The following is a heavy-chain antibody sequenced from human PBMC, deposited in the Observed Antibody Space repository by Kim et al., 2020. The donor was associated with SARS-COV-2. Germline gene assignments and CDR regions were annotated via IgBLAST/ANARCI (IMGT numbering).Heavy chain of an antibody. CDR3: ARDLRDLAALSFDY. D-gene: IGHD6-6*01. Sequence: AVSVKSRISINADTSKNQCSLQPNSVTPEDTAVYYCARDLRDLAALSFDYWGQGTLVTVSS. J-gene: IGHJ4*02. V-gene: IGHV6-1*01.